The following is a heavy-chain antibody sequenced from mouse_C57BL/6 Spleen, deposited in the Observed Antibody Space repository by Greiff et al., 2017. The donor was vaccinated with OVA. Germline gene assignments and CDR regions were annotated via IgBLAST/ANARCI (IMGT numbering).Heavy chain of an antibody. Sequence: EVQLVESEGGLVQPGSSMKLSCTASGFTFSDYYMAWVRQVPEKGLEWVANINYDGSSTYYLDSLKSRFIISRDNAKNILYLQMSSLKSEDTATYYCARGRAYYSNYEYFDVWGTGTTVTVSS. CDR2: INYDGSST. V-gene: IGHV5-16*01. D-gene: IGHD2-5*01. J-gene: IGHJ1*03. CDR3: ARGRAYYSNYEYFDV. CDR1: GFTFSDYY.